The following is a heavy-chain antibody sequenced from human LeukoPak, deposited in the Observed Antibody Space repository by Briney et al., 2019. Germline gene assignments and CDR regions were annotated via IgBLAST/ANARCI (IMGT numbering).Heavy chain of an antibody. Sequence: SETVSLTCAVYGGSFSGYYWSWIRQPPGKGLEWIGEINHSGSTNYNPSLKSRVTISVDTSKNQFSLKLSSVTAADTAVYYCARAIAARPRLRYSSSPFDYWGQGTLVTVSS. CDR1: GGSFSGYY. CDR2: INHSGST. J-gene: IGHJ4*02. V-gene: IGHV4-34*01. D-gene: IGHD6-6*01. CDR3: ARAIAARPRLRYSSSPFDY.